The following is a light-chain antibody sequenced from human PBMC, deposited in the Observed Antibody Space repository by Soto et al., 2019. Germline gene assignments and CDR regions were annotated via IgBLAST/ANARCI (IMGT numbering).Light chain of an antibody. CDR2: EVS. V-gene: IGLV2-14*01. J-gene: IGLJ3*02. CDR1: SRDVGGYND. Sequence: QSVLTQPASLSGAPGQSITIACTGTSRDVGGYNDVSWYQQHPGKAPKLMIYEVSNRPSGVCNRFSGSKSGNTASLTIAGLHSEDEAYYCCSSYTGSSTGVFGGGTKLTVL. CDR3: SSYTGSSTGV.